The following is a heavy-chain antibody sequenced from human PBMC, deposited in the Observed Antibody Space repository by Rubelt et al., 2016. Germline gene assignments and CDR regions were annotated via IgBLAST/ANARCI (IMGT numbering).Heavy chain of an antibody. CDR3: ARHIDDISPFDP. CDR1: SYY. Sequence: SYYWSWIRQPPGKRLEWIGYIYYSGSTNYNPSLKSRVTISVDTSKNQFSLKLSSVTAPDTAVYYCARHIDDISPFDPWGQGTLVTVSS. D-gene: IGHD3-22*01. J-gene: IGHJ5*02. V-gene: IGHV4-59*08. CDR2: IYYSGST.